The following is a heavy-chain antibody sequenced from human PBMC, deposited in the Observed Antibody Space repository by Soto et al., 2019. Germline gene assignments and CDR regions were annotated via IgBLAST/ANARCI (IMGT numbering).Heavy chain of an antibody. Sequence: GGSLRLSCAASGFTFSSYGMHWVRQAPGKGLEWVAVIWYDGSNKYYADSVKGRFTISRDNSKNTLYLQMNSLRAEDTAVYYCARDRVVVPAAVGIGGFDPWGQGTLVTVSS. CDR1: GFTFSSYG. CDR2: IWYDGSNK. CDR3: ARDRVVVPAAVGIGGFDP. D-gene: IGHD2-2*01. V-gene: IGHV3-33*01. J-gene: IGHJ5*02.